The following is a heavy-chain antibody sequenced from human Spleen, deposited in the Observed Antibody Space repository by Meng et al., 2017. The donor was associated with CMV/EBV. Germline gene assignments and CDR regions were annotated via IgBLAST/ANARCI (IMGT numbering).Heavy chain of an antibody. CDR3: ARVRGRNIATRTPDY. CDR2: INPNSGGT. Sequence: ASVKVSCKASGYTFTGYFIHWVRQAPGQGLEWMGWINPNSGGTNYAQKFQGRVTMTRDTSMSTAFMELNSLRSDDTAVYYCARVRGRNIATRTPDYWGQGTLVTVSS. J-gene: IGHJ4*02. D-gene: IGHD6-6*01. CDR1: GYTFTGYF. V-gene: IGHV1-2*02.